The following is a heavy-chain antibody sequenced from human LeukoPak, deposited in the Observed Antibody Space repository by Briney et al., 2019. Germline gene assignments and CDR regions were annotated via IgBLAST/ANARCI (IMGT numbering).Heavy chain of an antibody. CDR2: ISSSGSTI. V-gene: IGHV3-11*01. Sequence: GGSLRLSCAASGFTFSDYYMSWIRQAPGKGLEWVSYISSSGSTIYYADSVKGRFTISRDNAKNSLYLQMNSLRAEDTAVYYCAKGEERITMIVVVNFDYWGQGTLVTVSS. J-gene: IGHJ4*02. D-gene: IGHD3-22*01. CDR3: AKGEERITMIVVVNFDY. CDR1: GFTFSDYY.